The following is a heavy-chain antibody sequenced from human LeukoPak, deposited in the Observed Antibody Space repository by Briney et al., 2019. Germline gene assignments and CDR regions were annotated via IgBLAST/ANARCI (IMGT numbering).Heavy chain of an antibody. J-gene: IGHJ4*02. V-gene: IGHV3-33*01. CDR2: IWYDGSNK. D-gene: IGHD6-19*01. Sequence: GGSLRLSCAASGFTFSSYGMHWVRQAPGKGLEWVAVIWYDGSNKYYADSVKGRFTISRDNSKNTLYLQMNSLGAEDTAVYYCARSDPFIAVAGTGYFDCWGQGTLVTVSS. CDR1: GFTFSSYG. CDR3: ARSDPFIAVAGTGYFDC.